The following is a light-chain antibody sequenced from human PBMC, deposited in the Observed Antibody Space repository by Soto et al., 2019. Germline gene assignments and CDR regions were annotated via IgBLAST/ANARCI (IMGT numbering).Light chain of an antibody. V-gene: IGKV3-20*01. CDR3: QQYDNSPIT. CDR2: GAS. J-gene: IGKJ5*01. Sequence: IVLKQSPGILSLTPGERASLSCGASQSISSSFLAWYQQKPGQAPRLLIYGASSRATGIPDRFSGTGSETDFTLTISRLEPEDFAVYYCQQYDNSPITFGQGTDWRL. CDR1: QSISSSF.